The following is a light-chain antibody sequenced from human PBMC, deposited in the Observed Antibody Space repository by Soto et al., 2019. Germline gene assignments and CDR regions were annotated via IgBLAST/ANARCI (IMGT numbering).Light chain of an antibody. V-gene: IGLV7-46*01. CDR1: TGTVTSGHY. CDR3: LLFYSGVRV. CDR2: DTS. J-gene: IGLJ7*01. Sequence: QAVVTQEPSLTVSPGGTVTLTCGSSTGTVTSGHYPYWFQQKPGQAPRTLIYDTSDKHSWTPARFSGSLLGGNAALTLSGAQPEDEAEYYCLLFYSGVRVFGGGTQLTVL.